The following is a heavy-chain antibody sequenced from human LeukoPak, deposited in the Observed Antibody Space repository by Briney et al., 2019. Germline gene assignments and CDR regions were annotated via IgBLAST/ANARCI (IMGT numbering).Heavy chain of an antibody. Sequence: GGSLRLSCAASGFTFSSYGMHWVRQAPGKGVEWVAFIRYDGGNKYYADSVKGRFTISRDNSKNTLYLQMNSLRAEDTAVYYCAKDQRYYDSSGPAFDYWGQGTLVTVSS. CDR1: GFTFSSYG. J-gene: IGHJ4*02. D-gene: IGHD3-22*01. CDR3: AKDQRYYDSSGPAFDY. CDR2: IRYDGGNK. V-gene: IGHV3-30*02.